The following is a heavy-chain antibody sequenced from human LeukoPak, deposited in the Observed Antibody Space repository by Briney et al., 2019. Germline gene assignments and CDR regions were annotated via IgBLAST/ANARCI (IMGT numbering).Heavy chain of an antibody. D-gene: IGHD3-10*02. CDR3: ARVSSSCYYIRYISWFDP. CDR2: INHSGST. CDR1: GGSFSGYY. Sequence: SETLSLTCAVYGGSFSGYYWSWIRQPPGKGLEWIGEINHSGSTNYNPSLKSRVTISVDTSKNQFSLKLSSVTAADTAVYYCARVSSSCYYIRYISWFDPWGQGTLVTVSS. J-gene: IGHJ5*02. V-gene: IGHV4-34*01.